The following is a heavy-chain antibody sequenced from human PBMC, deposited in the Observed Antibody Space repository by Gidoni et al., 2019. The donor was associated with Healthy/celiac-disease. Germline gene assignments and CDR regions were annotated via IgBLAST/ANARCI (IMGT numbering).Heavy chain of an antibody. J-gene: IGHJ5*02. Sequence: EVQLVESGGGLVQPGRSLRLSCTASGFTFVDYAMGWFRQAPGKGLEWVGFIRSKAYGGTTEYAASVKGRFTISRDDSKSIAYLQMNSLKTEDTAVYYCTREFGELLFNWFDPWGQGTLVTVSS. D-gene: IGHD3-10*01. CDR2: IRSKAYGGTT. V-gene: IGHV3-49*03. CDR3: TREFGELLFNWFDP. CDR1: GFTFVDYA.